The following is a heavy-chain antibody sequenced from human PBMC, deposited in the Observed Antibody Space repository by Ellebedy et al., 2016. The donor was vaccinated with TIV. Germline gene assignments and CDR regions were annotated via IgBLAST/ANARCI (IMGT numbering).Heavy chain of an antibody. CDR2: INHSGST. Sequence: SETLSLTXAVYGGSFSVYYWSWIRQPPGKGLEWIGEINHSGSTNYNPSLKSRVTISVDTSKNQFSLKLSSVTAADTAVYYCARDWEGSGWYLGAPYYGMDVWGQGTTVTVSS. D-gene: IGHD6-19*01. V-gene: IGHV4-34*01. J-gene: IGHJ6*02. CDR3: ARDWEGSGWYLGAPYYGMDV. CDR1: GGSFSVYY.